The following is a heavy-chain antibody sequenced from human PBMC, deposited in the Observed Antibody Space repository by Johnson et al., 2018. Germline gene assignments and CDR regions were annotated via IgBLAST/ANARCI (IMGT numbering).Heavy chain of an antibody. CDR1: GFTFTRYA. Sequence: VQSGGSLRLACAASGFTFTRYAMNWVRQAPGKGLEWVSAISGSGGGTYYSDSVRGRFSISRNNSKNTLFVQMNSLRAEDTAVYYCAAYCRSTGWFTGHRSYYGRDVWGQGTTVTVSS. V-gene: IGHV3-23*01. CDR3: AAYCRSTGWFTGHRSYYGRDV. CDR2: ISGSGGGT. J-gene: IGHJ6*02. D-gene: IGHD2-2*01.